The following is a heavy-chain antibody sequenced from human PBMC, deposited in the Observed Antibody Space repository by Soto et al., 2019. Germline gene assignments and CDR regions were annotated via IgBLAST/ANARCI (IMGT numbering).Heavy chain of an antibody. Sequence: QITLKESGPTLVKPTQTLTLTCTFSGFSLSTSGVGVGWIRQPPGKALEWLALIYWNDDKRYSPSLKSRLTITKDTPKNQVVLTMTNMDPVDTATYYCAHLTTVTLFDYWGQGTLVTVSS. CDR1: GFSLSTSGVG. V-gene: IGHV2-5*01. CDR2: IYWNDDK. D-gene: IGHD4-17*01. J-gene: IGHJ4*02. CDR3: AHLTTVTLFDY.